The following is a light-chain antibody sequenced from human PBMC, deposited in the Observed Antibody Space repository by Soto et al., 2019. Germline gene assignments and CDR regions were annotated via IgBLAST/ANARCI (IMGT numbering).Light chain of an antibody. J-gene: IGKJ3*01. CDR1: QGISNY. V-gene: IGKV1-27*01. Sequence: DIQMTQSPSSLSASVGDRVTITCRASQGISNYLAWYQQKPGKVPKLLIYGAYTLQSGVPSRFSGSGSGTDFTLTISSLQPEDVATYYCQKYNSAPLLTFGPGTKVDIK. CDR3: QKYNSAPLLT. CDR2: GAY.